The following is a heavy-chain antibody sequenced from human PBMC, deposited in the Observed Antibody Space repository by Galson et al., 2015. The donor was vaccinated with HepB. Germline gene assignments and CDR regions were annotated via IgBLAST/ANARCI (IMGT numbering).Heavy chain of an antibody. CDR1: GFTFSNYG. D-gene: IGHD3-22*01. Sequence: SLRLSCAASGFTFSNYGMHWVRQAPGKGLEWVAFLIYDGSYKFYADSVKGRFTISRDNSKNSLYLQMNNLISDDTAIYYCAKDTNGYSVDYWGQGTLVTVSS. CDR2: LIYDGSYK. V-gene: IGHV3-30*18. CDR3: AKDTNGYSVDY. J-gene: IGHJ4*02.